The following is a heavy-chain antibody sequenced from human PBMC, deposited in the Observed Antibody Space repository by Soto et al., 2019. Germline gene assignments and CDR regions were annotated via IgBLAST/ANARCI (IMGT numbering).Heavy chain of an antibody. V-gene: IGHV4-59*01. Sequence: PSETLSLTCTVSGGSISSYYWSWIRQPPGKGLEWIGYIYYSGSTNYNPSLKSRVTISVDTSKNQFSLKLSSVTAADTAVYYCARARRYYGSGSYFWFDPWGQGTLVTVSS. CDR3: ARARRYYGSGSYFWFDP. CDR2: IYYSGST. CDR1: GGSISSYY. D-gene: IGHD3-10*01. J-gene: IGHJ5*02.